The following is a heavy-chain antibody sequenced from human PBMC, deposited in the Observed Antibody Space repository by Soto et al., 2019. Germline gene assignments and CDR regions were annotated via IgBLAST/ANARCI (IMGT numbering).Heavy chain of an antibody. CDR2: ISGSGGST. J-gene: IGHJ4*02. D-gene: IGHD2-15*01. V-gene: IGHV3-23*01. CDR1: GFTFSSYA. CDR3: ANHRFWGCSGGSCYSGLHGGGFDY. Sequence: EVQLLESGGGLVQPGGSLRLSCAASGFTFSSYAMSWVRQAPGKGLEWVSAISGSGGSTYYADSVKGRFTISRDNSKNTLYLQMNSLRAEDTAVYYCANHRFWGCSGGSCYSGLHGGGFDYWGQGTLVTVSS.